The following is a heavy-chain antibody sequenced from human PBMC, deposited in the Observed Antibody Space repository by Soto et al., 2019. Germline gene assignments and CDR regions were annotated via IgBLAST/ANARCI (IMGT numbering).Heavy chain of an antibody. CDR3: ASSQGIFGVVTYYFYYGMDV. Sequence: SETLSLTCAVYGGSFSGYYWSWIRQPPGKGLEWIGEINHSGSTNYNPSLKSRVTISVDTSKNQFSLKLSSVTAADTAVYYCASSQGIFGVVTYYFYYGMDVWGQVTTVPV. D-gene: IGHD3-3*01. CDR2: INHSGST. J-gene: IGHJ6*02. V-gene: IGHV4-34*01. CDR1: GGSFSGYY.